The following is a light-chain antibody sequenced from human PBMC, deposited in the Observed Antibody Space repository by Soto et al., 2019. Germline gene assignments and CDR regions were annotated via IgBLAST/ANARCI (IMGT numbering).Light chain of an antibody. CDR2: GNS. Sequence: QSVLTQPPSVSGAPGQWVTISCTGSSSNIGAGYDVHWYQQLPGTAPKLLIYGNSNRPSGVPDRFSGSKSGTSASLAITGLQAEDEADYYCQSSDSSLSALFGGGTKVTVL. J-gene: IGLJ3*02. CDR1: SSNIGAGYD. CDR3: QSSDSSLSAL. V-gene: IGLV1-40*01.